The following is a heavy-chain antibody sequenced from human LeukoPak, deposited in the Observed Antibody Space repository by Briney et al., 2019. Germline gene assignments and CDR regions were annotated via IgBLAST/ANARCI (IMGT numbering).Heavy chain of an antibody. D-gene: IGHD3-10*01. J-gene: IGHJ6*03. V-gene: IGHV1-24*01. CDR1: GYTLTELS. CDR3: ATVRWGVAIKYYYYYMDV. CDR2: FDPEDGET. Sequence: ASVKVSCKVSGYTLTELSMHWVRQAPGKGREWMGGFDPEDGETIYAQKFQGRVTMTEDTSTDTAYMELSSLRSEDTAVYYCATVRWGVAIKYYYYYMDVWGKGTTVTVSS.